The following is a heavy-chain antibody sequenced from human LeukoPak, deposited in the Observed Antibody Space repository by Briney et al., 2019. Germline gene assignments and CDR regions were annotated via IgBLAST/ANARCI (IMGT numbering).Heavy chain of an antibody. Sequence: KPSETLSVTCTVSGASITSYNWTWIRQPPGKGLEWIGYIHYSGSTNYNPSLKSRVTISVDTSKNQFSLKLSSVTAADTAVYYCARDLQAAYWGQGTLVTVSS. V-gene: IGHV4-59*01. CDR3: ARDLQAAY. CDR2: IHYSGST. CDR1: GASITSYN. D-gene: IGHD4-11*01. J-gene: IGHJ4*02.